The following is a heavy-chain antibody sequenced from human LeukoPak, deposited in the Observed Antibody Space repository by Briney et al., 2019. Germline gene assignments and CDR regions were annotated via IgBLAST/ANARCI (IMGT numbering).Heavy chain of an antibody. Sequence: GGSLRLSCAASGLTFSSHWMHWVRQAPGKGLVWVSRINSDGSSTNYADSAKGRFTISRDNAKNMLYLQMNSLRAEGTAVYYCARDAFRGSHSWGQGTLVTVSS. V-gene: IGHV3-74*01. J-gene: IGHJ4*02. CDR2: INSDGSST. D-gene: IGHD1-26*01. CDR3: ARDAFRGSHS. CDR1: GLTFSSHW.